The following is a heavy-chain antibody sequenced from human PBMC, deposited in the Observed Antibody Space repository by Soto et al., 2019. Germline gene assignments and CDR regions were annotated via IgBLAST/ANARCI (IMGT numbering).Heavy chain of an antibody. CDR2: ISPYNGDT. J-gene: IGHJ4*02. CDR1: GYTFSNQG. V-gene: IGHV1-18*01. Sequence: ASVKDSCKASGYTFSNQGITGVRQAPGEGLEWMGWISPYNGDTNNAQKFQGRVTMTTDTPTNTGFMELTRLTSDDTAVYYCARGGISSSEGLDYWGQGTLVTV. D-gene: IGHD6-13*01. CDR3: ARGGISSSEGLDY.